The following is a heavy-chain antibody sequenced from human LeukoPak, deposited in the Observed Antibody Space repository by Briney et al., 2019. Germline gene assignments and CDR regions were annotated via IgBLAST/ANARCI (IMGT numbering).Heavy chain of an antibody. CDR1: GDSLSSHY. Sequence: KPSETLSLTCTVSGDSLSSHYWSWIRQPPGKGLEWIGYIYGSGRTHYDPSLRSRVTISEDTSKNQFSLKLTSVTAADTAVYYCARNVGWYSHDSWGQGTLVTVSS. J-gene: IGHJ4*02. CDR3: ARNVGWYSHDS. D-gene: IGHD6-19*01. V-gene: IGHV4-59*08. CDR2: IYGSGRT.